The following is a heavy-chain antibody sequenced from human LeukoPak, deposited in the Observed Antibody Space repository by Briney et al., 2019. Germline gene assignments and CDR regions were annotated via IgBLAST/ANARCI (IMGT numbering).Heavy chain of an antibody. D-gene: IGHD3-10*01. Sequence: SSETLSLTCTVSGGSINNYYWSWIRQPPGKGLEWIGYIYYSGSTNYNPSLKSRVTISVDTSKNQFSLKLSSVTAADTAVYYCARASQLLSNAFDIWGQGAMVTVSS. J-gene: IGHJ3*02. V-gene: IGHV4-59*01. CDR2: IYYSGST. CDR3: ARASQLLSNAFDI. CDR1: GGSINNYY.